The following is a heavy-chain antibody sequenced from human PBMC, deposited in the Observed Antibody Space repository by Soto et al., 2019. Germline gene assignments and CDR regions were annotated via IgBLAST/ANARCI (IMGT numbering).Heavy chain of an antibody. J-gene: IGHJ4*02. CDR2: IYYSGST. CDR3: ARNRGRSRQTHYYFDY. V-gene: IGHV4-61*08. Sequence: PSETLSLTCTVSGGSISDNDYYWSWIRQPPGKGLEWIGYIYYSGSTNYNPSLKSRVTISVDTSKNQFSLKLSSVTAADTAVYYCARNRGRSRQTHYYFDYWGQGTLVTVSS. CDR1: GGSISDNDYY. D-gene: IGHD1-26*01.